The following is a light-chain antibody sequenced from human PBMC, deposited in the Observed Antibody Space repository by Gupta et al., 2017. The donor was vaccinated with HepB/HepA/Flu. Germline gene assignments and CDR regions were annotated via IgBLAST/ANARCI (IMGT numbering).Light chain of an antibody. CDR3: CSYAGYSTVV. CDR1: NSDVGSYDL. J-gene: IGLJ2*01. Sequence: SALTQPASVSGSPGQSITVSCTGTNSDVGSYDLVSWYQQHPGKAPKLMIYEVNKRPSGVSDRFSGSKSGNTASLTISGLQAEDEADDYCCSYAGYSTVVFGGGTKLTV. CDR2: EVN. V-gene: IGLV2-23*02.